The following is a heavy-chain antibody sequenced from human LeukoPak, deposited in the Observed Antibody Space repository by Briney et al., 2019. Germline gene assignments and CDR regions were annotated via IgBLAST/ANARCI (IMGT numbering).Heavy chain of an antibody. J-gene: IGHJ4*02. Sequence: AASAKVSCKASGYTFTSYEINWVRQATGQGLEWMGWMNPDSGNTGYAQQFQGRVTMTRNTSISTAYMELSSLRSEDTAVYYCARGQTVYSFDRSGYFDYWGQGNLVTVSS. D-gene: IGHD3-22*01. V-gene: IGHV1-8*01. CDR3: ARGQTVYSFDRSGYFDY. CDR1: GYTFTSYE. CDR2: MNPDSGNT.